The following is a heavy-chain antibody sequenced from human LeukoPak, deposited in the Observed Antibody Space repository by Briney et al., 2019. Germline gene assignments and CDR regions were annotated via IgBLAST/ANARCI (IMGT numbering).Heavy chain of an antibody. J-gene: IGHJ4*02. CDR2: ISGSGGST. V-gene: IGHV3-23*01. D-gene: IGHD2-2*01. CDR1: GLTFSSYA. CDR3: AKDPAPYRPYYFDY. Sequence: PGGSLSLSCAASGLTFSSYAMSWVRQAPGGGLGWGSAISGSGGSTYYADSVNGRFTLSRDNPKPTLYLQLKSLRAEDTAVYYCAKDPAPYRPYYFDYWGQGTLVTVSS.